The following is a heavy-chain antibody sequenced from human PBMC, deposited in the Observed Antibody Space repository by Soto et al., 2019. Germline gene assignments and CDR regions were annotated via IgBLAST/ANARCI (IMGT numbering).Heavy chain of an antibody. D-gene: IGHD6-19*01. CDR1: GYSFITYW. Sequence: PGASLKISCEGSGYSFITYWSAWVHQMPGKGLEWMGRIAPSDSYTNYSPSFQGHVTISADKSISTAYLQWSSLKASDTAMYYCARRRVAVAGYYYGMDVWGQGTTVTVSS. CDR3: ARRRVAVAGYYYGMDV. CDR2: IAPSDSYT. J-gene: IGHJ6*02. V-gene: IGHV5-10-1*01.